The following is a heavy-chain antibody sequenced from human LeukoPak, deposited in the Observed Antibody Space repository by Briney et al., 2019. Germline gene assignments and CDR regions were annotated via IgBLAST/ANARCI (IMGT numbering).Heavy chain of an antibody. CDR1: GFTFSSYA. J-gene: IGHJ6*02. D-gene: IGHD3-9*01. CDR2: ISYDGSNK. CDR3: ARDQSGLQSYYYYGMDV. V-gene: IGHV3-30-3*01. Sequence: GGSLRLSCAASGFTFSSYAMHWVRQAPGKGLEWVAVISYDGSNKYYADSVKGRFTISRDNSKNTLYLQMNSLRAEDTAVYYCARDQSGLQSYYYYGMDVWGQGTTVTVSS.